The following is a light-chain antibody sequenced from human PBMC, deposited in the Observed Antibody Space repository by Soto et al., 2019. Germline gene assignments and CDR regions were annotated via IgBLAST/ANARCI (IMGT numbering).Light chain of an antibody. CDR3: QQYSSSPPT. CDR2: GAS. Sequence: EIVLTQSPGTLSLSPGDRATLSCRASQSLSSRYLAWYRQKPGQAHRLLIYGASNRATGIPDRFSGSGSGTDFTLTISRLEPGDFAVYYCQQYSSSPPTFGGGTNGEIK. CDR1: QSLSSRY. J-gene: IGKJ4*01. V-gene: IGKV3-20*01.